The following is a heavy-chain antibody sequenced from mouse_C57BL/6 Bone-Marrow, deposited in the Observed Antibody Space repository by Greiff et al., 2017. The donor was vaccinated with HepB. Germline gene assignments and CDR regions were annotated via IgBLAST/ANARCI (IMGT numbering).Heavy chain of an antibody. CDR2: IAPNSGGT. D-gene: IGHD1-1*01. J-gene: IGHJ2*01. Sequence: QVQLQQPGAELVKPGASVKLSCKASGYTFTSYWMHWVKQRPGRGLEWIGRIAPNSGGTKYNEKFKSKATLTVDKPSSTAYMQLSSLTSEDSAVYYCARSGLFITTVPHYFDYWGQGTTLTVSS. V-gene: IGHV1-72*01. CDR3: ARSGLFITTVPHYFDY. CDR1: GYTFTSYW.